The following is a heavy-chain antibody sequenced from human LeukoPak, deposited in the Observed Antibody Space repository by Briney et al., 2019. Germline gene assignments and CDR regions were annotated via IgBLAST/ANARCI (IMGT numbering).Heavy chain of an antibody. Sequence: GGSLRLSCAASGFTFSGYAMSWVRQAPGKGLEWVANMNHDGSSISYGDSVRGRFTVSRDNSENILFLQMNSLRTEDTAVYYCAKGLSGNSFYFHYWGQGTLVTVSS. D-gene: IGHD1-20*01. CDR1: GFTFSGYA. CDR3: AKGLSGNSFYFHY. J-gene: IGHJ4*02. V-gene: IGHV3-30*02. CDR2: MNHDGSSI.